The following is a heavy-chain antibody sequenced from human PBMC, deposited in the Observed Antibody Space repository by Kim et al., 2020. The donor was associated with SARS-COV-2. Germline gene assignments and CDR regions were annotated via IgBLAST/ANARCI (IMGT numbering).Heavy chain of an antibody. CDR3: ARAGRQCMVRHFFYYFDF. V-gene: IGHV4-59*12. D-gene: IGHD2-8*01. CDR1: GGSISSYY. CDR2: INHSGST. Sequence: SETLSLTCTVSGGSISSYYWSWIRQPPGKGLEWIGYINHSGSTNYNPSLKSRVTISVDTSKNQFSLKLSSVTAADTAVYYCARAGRQCMVRHFFYYFDFWGKGTLVTVSS. J-gene: IGHJ4*03.